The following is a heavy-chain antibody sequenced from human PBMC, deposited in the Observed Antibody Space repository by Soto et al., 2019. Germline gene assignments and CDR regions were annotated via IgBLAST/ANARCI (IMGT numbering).Heavy chain of an antibody. V-gene: IGHV3-30*03. CDR1: GLIFSTNG. Sequence: QVQLVESGGGVVQPGRSLRLSCTASGLIFSTNGMHWVRQAPGKGLEWVAHISDDGGDTYYADSVRGRFTISRDNSKSTMYLQMESLRVEATAVYYCARDRYSSSPGHLEYWGQGTLVTVAS. CDR2: ISDDGGDT. J-gene: IGHJ4*02. CDR3: ARDRYSSSPGHLEY. D-gene: IGHD6-6*01.